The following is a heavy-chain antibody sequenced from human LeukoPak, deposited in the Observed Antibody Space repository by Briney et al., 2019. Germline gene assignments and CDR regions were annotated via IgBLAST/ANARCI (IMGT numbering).Heavy chain of an antibody. Sequence: SETLSLTCTVPGGSIGTYYWSWVRKSPGTGLEWIGYIYVTGTRYNPYLQSRVTISVDRSRKQFFLKMTSGTAADTAVYYCARHIEGGIEDMDVWGRGTKATVSS. CDR1: GGSIGTYY. J-gene: IGHJ6*03. CDR3: ARHIEGGIEDMDV. CDR2: IYVTGT. V-gene: IGHV4-59*08. D-gene: IGHD6-13*01.